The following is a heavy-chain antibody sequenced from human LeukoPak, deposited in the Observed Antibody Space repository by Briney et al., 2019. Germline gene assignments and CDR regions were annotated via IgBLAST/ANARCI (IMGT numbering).Heavy chain of an antibody. CDR2: SSSSSSPI. Sequence: GGPLRLSCAASGFTFSSYSMNWVRQAPGKGLEWVSYSSSSSSPIYYADSVKGRFTISRDNARNSLYLQMNSLRAEDTAIYYCAKNGDRGAYCTGGTCYPYFYYYMDVWGKGTTVTI. CDR1: GFTFSSYS. V-gene: IGHV3-48*01. CDR3: AKNGDRGAYCTGGTCYPYFYYYMDV. J-gene: IGHJ6*03. D-gene: IGHD2-15*01.